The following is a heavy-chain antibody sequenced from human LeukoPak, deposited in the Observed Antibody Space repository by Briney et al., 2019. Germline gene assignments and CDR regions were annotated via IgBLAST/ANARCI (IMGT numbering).Heavy chain of an antibody. Sequence: GGSLRLSCAASGFTFTNYAMTWVPQAPGKGLEWVSSIKASGDGTYYADSVKGRFTISRDNYRNSLFLQMYSLRAEDTAVYYCGRDPNGDYVGAFDFQRWGQGTLVTVSS. CDR1: GFTFTNYA. D-gene: IGHD4-17*01. CDR3: GRDPNGDYVGAFDFQR. CDR2: IKASGDGT. J-gene: IGHJ1*01. V-gene: IGHV3-23*01.